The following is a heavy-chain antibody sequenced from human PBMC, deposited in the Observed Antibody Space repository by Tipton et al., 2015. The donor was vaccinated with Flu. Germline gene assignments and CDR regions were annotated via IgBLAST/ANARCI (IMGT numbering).Heavy chain of an antibody. V-gene: IGHV4-39*07. CDR1: GGSISSSSYY. J-gene: IGHJ1*01. Sequence: TLSLTCTVSGGSISSSSYYWGWIRQPPGKGPEWIGNIYYSGSTYSNPSLRSRVTISVDTSKNQFSLKLRSVTAADTAVYYCTRGRGDNAEYFQHWGQGTLVTVSS. CDR2: IYYSGST. CDR3: TRGRGDNAEYFQH. D-gene: IGHD4-17*01.